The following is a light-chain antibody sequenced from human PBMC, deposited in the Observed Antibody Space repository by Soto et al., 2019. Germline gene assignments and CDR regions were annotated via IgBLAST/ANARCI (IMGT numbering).Light chain of an antibody. CDR2: DDS. CDR1: NMGSKS. Sequence: SYELTQPPSVSAAPGQTARITCGGNNMGSKSVHWYQQKPGQDPVLVVYDDSDRPSGSPERFAGSNSGNTATLTISRVEAGDEADYYCQVWDSSSDHCVVFGGGTKLTVL. CDR3: QVWDSSSDHCVV. J-gene: IGLJ2*01. V-gene: IGLV3-21*02.